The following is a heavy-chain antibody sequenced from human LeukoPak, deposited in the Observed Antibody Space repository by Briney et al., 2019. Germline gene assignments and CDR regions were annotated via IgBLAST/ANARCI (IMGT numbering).Heavy chain of an antibody. V-gene: IGHV1-46*01. CDR3: ARGITGDLSAKFDY. J-gene: IGHJ4*02. Sequence: GASVKVSCKASGYTFTSYYMHWVRQAPGQGLEWMGIINPSGGSTSYAQKFQGRVTITADESTSTAYMELSSLRSEDTAVYYCARGITGDLSAKFDYWGQGTLVTVSS. D-gene: IGHD7-27*01. CDR1: GYTFTSYY. CDR2: INPSGGST.